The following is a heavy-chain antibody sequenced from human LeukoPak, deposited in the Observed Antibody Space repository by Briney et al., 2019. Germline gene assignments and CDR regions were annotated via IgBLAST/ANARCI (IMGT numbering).Heavy chain of an antibody. CDR3: ATDRVVGATVRYFQH. Sequence: GASVKVSCKVPGYTLTELSMHWVRQAPGKGLEWMGGFDPEDGETIYAQKFQGRVTMTEDTSTDTAYMELSSLRSEDTAVYYCATDRVVGATVRYFQHWGQGTLVTVSS. J-gene: IGHJ1*01. CDR1: GYTLTELS. CDR2: FDPEDGET. D-gene: IGHD1-26*01. V-gene: IGHV1-24*01.